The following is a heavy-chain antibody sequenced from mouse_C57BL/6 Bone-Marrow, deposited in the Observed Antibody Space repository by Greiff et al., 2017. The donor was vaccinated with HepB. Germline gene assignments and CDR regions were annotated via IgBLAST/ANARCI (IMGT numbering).Heavy chain of an antibody. V-gene: IGHV3-6*01. CDR3: ARGGYYDGYYFYAMDY. J-gene: IGHJ4*01. CDR2: ISYDGSN. CDR1: GYSITSGYY. Sequence: ESGPGLVKPSQSLSLTCSVTGYSITSGYYWNWIRQFPGNKLEWMGYISYDGSNNYNPSLKNRISITRDTSKNQFFLKLNSVTTEDTATYYCARGGYYDGYYFYAMDYWGQGTSVTVSS. D-gene: IGHD2-3*01.